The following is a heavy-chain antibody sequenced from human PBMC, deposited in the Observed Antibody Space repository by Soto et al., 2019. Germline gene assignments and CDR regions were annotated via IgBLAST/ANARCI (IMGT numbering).Heavy chain of an antibody. CDR3: ATVPRYCSGTTCYLDS. CDR1: GGSINSNNW. D-gene: IGHD2-2*01. CDR2: IIHSGST. V-gene: IGHV4-4*02. J-gene: IGHJ4*02. Sequence: QVQLQESGPGLVKPSGTLSLTCAVSGGSINSNNWWTWVRQPPGKGLEWIGEIIHSGSTNYNPALNIRATMTVVESKTQFSLKVNSVTAADTAMYYCATVPRYCSGTTCYLDSWGRGTLVTVSS.